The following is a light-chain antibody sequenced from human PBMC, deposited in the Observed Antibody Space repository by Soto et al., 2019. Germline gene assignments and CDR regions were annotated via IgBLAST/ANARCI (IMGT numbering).Light chain of an antibody. CDR1: SSNIGKNS. V-gene: IGLV1-47*02. J-gene: IGLJ3*02. CDR3: AAWDDSLSGRV. CDR2: SNN. Sequence: QSVLTQPPSASGTPGQRVTISCSGSSSNIGKNSVYWYQQVPGTAPKLLINSNNQRPSGVPDRFSGSKSGTSASLAISGLRSEDEADYYCAAWDDSLSGRVFGGGTKLTVL.